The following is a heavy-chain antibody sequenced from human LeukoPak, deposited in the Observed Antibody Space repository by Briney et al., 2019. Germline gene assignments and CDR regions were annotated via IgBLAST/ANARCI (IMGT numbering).Heavy chain of an antibody. D-gene: IGHD5-18*01. J-gene: IGHJ4*02. CDR2: IWYDESNK. CDR1: GFTFSRYG. V-gene: IGHV3-33*01. CDR3: ARGRSGYILSYFDY. Sequence: GRSLRLSCAASGFTFSRYGMHWVRQAPGKGLEWVAVIWYDESNKYYADSVKGRFTISRDNSKNTLYLQMNSLRVEDTAVYYCARGRSGYILSYFDYWGQGALVTVSS.